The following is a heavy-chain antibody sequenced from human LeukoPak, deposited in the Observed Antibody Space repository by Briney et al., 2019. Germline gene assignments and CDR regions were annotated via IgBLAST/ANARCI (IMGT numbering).Heavy chain of an antibody. CDR1: GFTFRNYA. D-gene: IGHD5-12*01. Sequence: PGGSLRLSCSASGFTFRNYAMHWVRQAPGKGLEYVSVISSNGGSTYYADSVKGRFTISRDNSKSTLCLQMSSLRAEDTAVYYCVKDQNLVASYFEYWGQGTLVTVSS. CDR3: VKDQNLVASYFEY. V-gene: IGHV3-64D*09. CDR2: ISSNGGST. J-gene: IGHJ4*02.